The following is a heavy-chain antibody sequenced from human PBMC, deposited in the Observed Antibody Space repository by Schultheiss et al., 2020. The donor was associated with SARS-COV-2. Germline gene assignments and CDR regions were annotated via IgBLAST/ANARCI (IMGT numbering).Heavy chain of an antibody. V-gene: IGHV4-59*01. CDR2: IYYSGST. Sequence: SETLSLTCTVSGGSISSYYWSWIRQPPGKGLEWIGYIYYSGSTYYNPSLKSRVTISVDTSKNQFSLKLSSVTAADTAVYYCARGPGYCSSTSCYRNYYYMDVWGKGTTVTVSS. J-gene: IGHJ6*03. CDR3: ARGPGYCSSTSCYRNYYYMDV. CDR1: GGSISSYY. D-gene: IGHD2-2*01.